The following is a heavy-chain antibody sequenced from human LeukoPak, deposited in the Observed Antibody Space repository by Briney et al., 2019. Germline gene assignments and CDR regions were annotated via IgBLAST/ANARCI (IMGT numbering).Heavy chain of an antibody. D-gene: IGHD3-10*01. Sequence: GGSLRLSCVASGFPFSSYWMSWVRQAPGKGLEWVANIKKDGSDKHYVDSVKGRFTISRDNAKNSLYLQMNSLRAEDTAVYYCARVPGTSNYYGSGSPDYWGQGTLVTVSS. J-gene: IGHJ4*02. CDR1: GFPFSSYW. CDR3: ARVPGTSNYYGSGSPDY. CDR2: IKKDGSDK. V-gene: IGHV3-7*04.